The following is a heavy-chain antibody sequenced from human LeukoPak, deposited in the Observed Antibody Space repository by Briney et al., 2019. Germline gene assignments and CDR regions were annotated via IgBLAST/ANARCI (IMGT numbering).Heavy chain of an antibody. CDR2: INPSGGST. CDR3: ASIYGDYASGFDY. D-gene: IGHD4-17*01. V-gene: IGHV1-46*01. J-gene: IGHJ4*02. CDR1: GCTFTSYY. Sequence: ASVKVSCKASGCTFTSYYMHWVRQAPGQGLEWMGIINPSGGSTSYAQKFQGRVTMTRDMSTSTVYMELSSLRSDDTAVYYCASIYGDYASGFDYWGQGTLVTVSS.